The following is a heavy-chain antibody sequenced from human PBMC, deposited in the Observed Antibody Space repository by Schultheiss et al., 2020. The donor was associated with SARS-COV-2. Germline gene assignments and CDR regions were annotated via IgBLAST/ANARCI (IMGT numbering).Heavy chain of an antibody. CDR3: ARGIPGDFWSGYYPGY. V-gene: IGHV3-21*01. Sequence: GGSLRLSCAASGFTFSNAWMSWVRQAPGKGLEWVSSISSSSSYIYYADSVKGRFTISRDNAKNSLYLQMNSLRAEDTAVYYCARGIPGDFWSGYYPGYWGQGTLVTVSS. CDR2: ISSSSSYI. D-gene: IGHD3-3*01. CDR1: GFTFSNAW. J-gene: IGHJ4*02.